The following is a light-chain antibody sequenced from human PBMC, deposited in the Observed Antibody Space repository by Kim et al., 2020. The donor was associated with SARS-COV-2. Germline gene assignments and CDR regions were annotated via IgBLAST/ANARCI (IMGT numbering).Light chain of an antibody. CDR3: MQSIQLPSYT. J-gene: IGKJ2*01. Sequence: PPAISGKASQRLLQGDGKTYMYWEVQKTGQPPQHLMYEVSNRFAGVPDRFSGSGLGTEYTLKISRVEAEDVGVYYCMQSIQLPSYTFGQGTKLEI. CDR2: EVS. CDR1: QRLLQGDGKTY. V-gene: IGKV2D-29*01.